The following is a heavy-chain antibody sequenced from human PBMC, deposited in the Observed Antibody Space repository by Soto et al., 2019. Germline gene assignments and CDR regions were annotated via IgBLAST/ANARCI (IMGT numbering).Heavy chain of an antibody. V-gene: IGHV3-48*01. CDR2: ISSSSSTI. Sequence: GGSLSLSCAASGFTFSSYSMNWVRQAPGKGLEWVSYISSSSSTIYYADSVKGRFTISRDNATNSLYLQMNSLRAEDTAVYYCARDGIVVVPAAQTTRSYYYYYYMDVWGKGTTVTVSS. CDR1: GFTFSSYS. J-gene: IGHJ6*03. CDR3: ARDGIVVVPAAQTTRSYYYYYYMDV. D-gene: IGHD2-2*01.